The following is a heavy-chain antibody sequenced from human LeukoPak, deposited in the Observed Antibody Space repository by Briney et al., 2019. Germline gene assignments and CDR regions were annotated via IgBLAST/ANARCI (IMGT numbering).Heavy chain of an antibody. Sequence: GGSLRLSGAASGFTYSSYAMHWVRQAPGKGLEWVAVISYDGSNKYYADSVKGRFTISRDNSKNTLYPQMNSLRAEDTAVYYCARDHSTMIVVVTDFDYWGQGTLVTVSS. V-gene: IGHV3-30-3*01. CDR3: ARDHSTMIVVVTDFDY. CDR2: ISYDGSNK. CDR1: GFTYSSYA. J-gene: IGHJ4*02. D-gene: IGHD3-22*01.